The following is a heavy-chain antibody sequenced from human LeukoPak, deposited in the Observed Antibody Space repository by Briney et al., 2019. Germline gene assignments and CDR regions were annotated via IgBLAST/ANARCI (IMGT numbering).Heavy chain of an antibody. CDR1: GFTFSDYS. Sequence: PGGSLRLSCVASGFTFSDYSLNWVRQAPGKGLEWISYIGISSGNTKYADSVKGRFTISGDNAKNSLYLQMNSLRVEDTAVYYCARDHNYAFDNWGQGILVTVSS. D-gene: IGHD1-1*01. CDR3: ARDHNYAFDN. J-gene: IGHJ4*02. CDR2: IGISSGNT. V-gene: IGHV3-48*04.